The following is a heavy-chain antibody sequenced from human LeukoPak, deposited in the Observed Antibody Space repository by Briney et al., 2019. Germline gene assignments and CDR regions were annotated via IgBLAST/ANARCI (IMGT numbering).Heavy chain of an antibody. CDR3: AKDHDYYDSSGLFDF. D-gene: IGHD3-22*01. CDR1: GFTFSNFG. J-gene: IGHJ4*02. Sequence: PGGSLRLSCAASGFTFSNFGIHWVRQAPGKGLEGVALIRYDGNNKYYGDSVKGRFTISRDNSKNTLYLQMHSLRVEDTAVYYCAKDHDYYDSSGLFDFWGQGTLVTVSS. V-gene: IGHV3-30*02. CDR2: IRYDGNNK.